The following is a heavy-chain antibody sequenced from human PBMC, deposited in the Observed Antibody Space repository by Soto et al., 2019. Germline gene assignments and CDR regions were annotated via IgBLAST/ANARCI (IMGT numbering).Heavy chain of an antibody. Sequence: GWSLRLSCAASGFTFSSYGMHWVRQAPGKGLEWVAVIWYDGSNKYYADSVKGRFTISRDNSKNTLYLQMNSLRAEDTAVYYCARESYDSSGYYYPDYWGQGTLATVSS. CDR1: GFTFSSYG. J-gene: IGHJ4*02. D-gene: IGHD3-22*01. CDR3: ARESYDSSGYYYPDY. V-gene: IGHV3-33*01. CDR2: IWYDGSNK.